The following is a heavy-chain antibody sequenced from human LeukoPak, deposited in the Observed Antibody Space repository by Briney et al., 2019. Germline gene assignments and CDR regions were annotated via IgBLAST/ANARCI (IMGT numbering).Heavy chain of an antibody. CDR3: AKEKGPRLPYDF. J-gene: IGHJ4*02. CDR2: ISYDGSNK. Sequence: PGGSLRLSCAASGFTFSSYGMHWVRQAPGKGLEWVAVISYDGSNKYYADSVKGRFTVSRDNSKNTLFVQMNSLRAEDTAIYYCAKEKGPRLPYDFWGQGTLVTVSS. CDR1: GFTFSSYG. V-gene: IGHV3-30*18. D-gene: IGHD4-11*01.